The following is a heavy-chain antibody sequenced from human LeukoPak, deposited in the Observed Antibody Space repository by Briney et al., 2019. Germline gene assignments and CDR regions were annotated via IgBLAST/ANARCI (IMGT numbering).Heavy chain of an antibody. CDR2: ISAYNGNT. V-gene: IGHV1-18*01. Sequence: GASVKVSCKASGYTFTSYGITWVRQAPRQGLEWTGWISAYNGNTNYAQKLQGRVTMTTDTSTNTAYMELRSLRSDDTAVYYCARDRYEWKLAGSGMEVWGQGTTVTVSS. CDR1: GYTFTSYG. J-gene: IGHJ6*02. CDR3: ARDRYEWKLAGSGMEV. D-gene: IGHD1-26*01.